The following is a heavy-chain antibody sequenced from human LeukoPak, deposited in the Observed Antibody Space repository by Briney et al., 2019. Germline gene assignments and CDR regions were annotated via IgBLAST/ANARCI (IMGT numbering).Heavy chain of an antibody. Sequence: ASVKVSCKASGGTFSSYAISWVRQAPGQGLEWMGRIIPILGIANYAQKFQGRVTITADKSTSTAYMELSSLRSEDTAVYYCARCTLGYQLLIEGMDVWGKGTTVTVSS. J-gene: IGHJ6*04. D-gene: IGHD2-2*01. CDR2: IIPILGIA. V-gene: IGHV1-69*04. CDR3: ARCTLGYQLLIEGMDV. CDR1: GGTFSSYA.